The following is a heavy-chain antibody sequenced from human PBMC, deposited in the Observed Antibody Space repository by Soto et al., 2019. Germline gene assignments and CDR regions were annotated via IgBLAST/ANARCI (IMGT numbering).Heavy chain of an antibody. D-gene: IGHD2-8*02. CDR1: GGSITRDY. Sequence: SDTLSLTCTVSGGSITRDYWSWIRQPPGKGLEWIGHIYYSGSTNYSPSLKSRVTISVGTSKYQFSLKLSSVTAADTAVYYCARVSANSWYYFDSWGQGTLVTVSS. V-gene: IGHV4-59*01. J-gene: IGHJ4*02. CDR3: ARVSANSWYYFDS. CDR2: IYYSGST.